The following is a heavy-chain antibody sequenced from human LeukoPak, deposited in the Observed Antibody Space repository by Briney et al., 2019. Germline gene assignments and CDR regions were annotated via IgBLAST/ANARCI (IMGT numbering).Heavy chain of an antibody. D-gene: IGHD6-13*01. V-gene: IGHV6-1*01. Sequence: SQTLSLTCAISGDSVSRNSAAWNWIRQSPSRGLEWLGRTYYRSKWYNDYAVSVKSRISINSDTSKNQFSLQLNSVTPEDTAVYYCARDLYSSSWYGIDAFDIWGQGTMVTVSS. CDR3: ARDLYSSSWYGIDAFDI. J-gene: IGHJ3*02. CDR1: GDSVSRNSAA. CDR2: TYYRSKWYN.